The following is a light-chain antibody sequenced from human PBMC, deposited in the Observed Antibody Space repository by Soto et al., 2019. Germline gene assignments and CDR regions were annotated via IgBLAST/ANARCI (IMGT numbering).Light chain of an antibody. CDR1: SSDVGGYNY. J-gene: IGLJ3*02. CDR2: EVS. V-gene: IGLV2-14*01. Sequence: QSVLTQPASVSGSPGQSITISCTGNSSDVGGYNYVPWYQQHPGKAPKLMIYEVSNRPSGVSNRFSGSKSGNTASLTIPGLQAEDEADYYCRSYTSSSTWVFGGGTKVTVL. CDR3: RSYTSSSTWV.